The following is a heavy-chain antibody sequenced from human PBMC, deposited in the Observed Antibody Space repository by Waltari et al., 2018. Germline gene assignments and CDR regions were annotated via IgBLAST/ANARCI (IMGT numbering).Heavy chain of an antibody. CDR2: IYYSGST. Sequence: QLQLQESGPGLVKPSETLSFTCTVSGGSLSSSSYYWRWIRQPPGKGLEGFGSIYYSGSTYYNPSLKSRVTISVDTSKNQFSLKLSSVTAADTAVYYCATKRESSASGFDYWGQGTLVTVSS. J-gene: IGHJ4*02. D-gene: IGHD6-19*01. CDR1: GGSLSSSSYY. CDR3: ATKRESSASGFDY. V-gene: IGHV4-39*01.